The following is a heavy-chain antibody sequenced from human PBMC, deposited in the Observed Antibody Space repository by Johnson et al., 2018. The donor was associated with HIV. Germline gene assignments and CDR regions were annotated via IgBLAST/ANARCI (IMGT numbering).Heavy chain of an antibody. CDR3: ARKGERGIAVAEDAFDI. J-gene: IGHJ3*02. CDR1: GFTFDDYG. CDR2: INWNGGST. Sequence: EVQLLESGGGVVRPGGSLRLSCAASGFTFDDYGMSWVRQAPGKGLEWVSGINWNGGSTGYADSVKGRFTISRDNAKNSLYLQMNSLRAEDTALYYCARKGERGIAVAEDAFDIWGQGTMVTVSS. V-gene: IGHV3-20*04. D-gene: IGHD6-19*01.